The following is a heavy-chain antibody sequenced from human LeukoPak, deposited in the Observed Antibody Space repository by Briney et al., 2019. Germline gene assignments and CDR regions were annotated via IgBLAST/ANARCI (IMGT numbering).Heavy chain of an antibody. CDR2: ISVYNGNT. J-gene: IGHJ4*02. CDR3: ARHFLGYCSSTSCAVFDY. V-gene: IGHV1-18*01. Sequence: ASVKVSCKASGYTFTTYGISWVRQAPGQGLEWMGWISVYNGNTNYAQKLQGRVTMTTDTSTSTAYMELRSLRSDDTAVYYCARHFLGYCSSTSCAVFDYWGQGTLVTVSS. D-gene: IGHD2-2*01. CDR1: GYTFTTYG.